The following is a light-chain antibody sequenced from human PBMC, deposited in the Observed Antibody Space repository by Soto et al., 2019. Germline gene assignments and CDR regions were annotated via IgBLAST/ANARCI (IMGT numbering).Light chain of an antibody. CDR1: SGHTNYA. Sequence: QLVLSQSPSASASLGASVKLTCTLSSGHTNYAIAWHQQQPEKGPRYLMKVSSDGSHTKGDGIPDRFSGSSSGAERYLTISSLQSEDEADYYCQTWGNGAYVFGAGTKLTVL. CDR3: QTWGNGAYV. V-gene: IGLV4-69*01. J-gene: IGLJ1*01. CDR2: VSSDGSH.